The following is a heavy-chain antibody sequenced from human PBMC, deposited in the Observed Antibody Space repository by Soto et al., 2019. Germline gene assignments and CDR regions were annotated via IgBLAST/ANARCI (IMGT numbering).Heavy chain of an antibody. CDR2: IYYRGST. J-gene: IGHJ4*02. CDR3: ARNNAYCGGDCYSL. V-gene: IGHV4-59*01. D-gene: IGHD2-21*02. CDR1: GGSISRYY. Sequence: SEALSLTCTVSGGSISRYYWSGVRQPPGKGLGWIGYIYYRGSTDYNPSLKSRVTISVDTSKNQFSLKLSSVTAADTAVYYCARNNAYCGGDCYSLWGQGTLVTVSS.